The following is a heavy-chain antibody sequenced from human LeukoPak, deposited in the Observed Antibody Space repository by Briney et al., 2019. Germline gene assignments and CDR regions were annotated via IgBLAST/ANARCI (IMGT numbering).Heavy chain of an antibody. CDR1: GYTFTSYD. D-gene: IGHD2-15*01. Sequence: ASVKVSCKASGYTFTSYDINWVRQATGQGLEWMGWMNPNSGNTGYAQKFQGRVTITRNTSISTAYMELSSLRSEDTAVYYCARGRAYCSGGSCYIGYNWFDPWGQGTLVTVSS. CDR3: ARGRAYCSGGSCYIGYNWFDP. CDR2: MNPNSGNT. J-gene: IGHJ5*02. V-gene: IGHV1-8*03.